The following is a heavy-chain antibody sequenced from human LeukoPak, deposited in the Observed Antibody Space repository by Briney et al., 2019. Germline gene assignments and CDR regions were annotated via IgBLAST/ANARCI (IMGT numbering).Heavy chain of an antibody. CDR2: ISYDGSKK. V-gene: IGHV3-30*18. Sequence: GGSLRLSCAASGFRFSNYGMYWVRQAPGKGLEWLALISYDGSKKYYADSVEGRLTISRDNSKNTLFLQMSSLRPEDTALYHCAKEWLWEGFYYGPNVWGQGTTVTVSS. J-gene: IGHJ6*02. CDR3: AKEWLWEGFYYGPNV. CDR1: GFRFSNYG. D-gene: IGHD1-26*01.